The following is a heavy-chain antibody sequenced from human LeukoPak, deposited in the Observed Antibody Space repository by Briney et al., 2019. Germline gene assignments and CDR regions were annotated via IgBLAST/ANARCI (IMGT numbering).Heavy chain of an antibody. V-gene: IGHV3-7*03. CDR3: APKKVGATSSRVGWFDP. D-gene: IGHD1-26*01. Sequence: PGGSLRLSCAASGFNFRSYWMTWVRQAPGKGLEWVANIKQDGSEKYYVDSVKGRFTISRDNGQNSLYLQVNSLRAEDTAVYYCAPKKVGATSSRVGWFDPWGQGTLVTVSS. CDR2: IKQDGSEK. CDR1: GFNFRSYW. J-gene: IGHJ5*02.